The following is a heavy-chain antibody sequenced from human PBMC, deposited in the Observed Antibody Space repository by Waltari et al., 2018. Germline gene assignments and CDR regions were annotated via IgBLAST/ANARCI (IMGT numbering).Heavy chain of an antibody. CDR2: ISSSSSYI. CDR1: GFTFRRHT. D-gene: IGHD2-15*01. CDR3: ARDPTEEVVVAAEGY. Sequence: EVQLVESGGGLVKPGGSLRLSCAASGFTFRRHTMNWVRQTPGKGLEWVSSISSSSSYIYYADSVKGRFTISRDNAKNSLYLQMNSLRAEDTAVYYCARDPTEEVVVAAEGYWGQGTLVTVSS. J-gene: IGHJ4*02. V-gene: IGHV3-21*01.